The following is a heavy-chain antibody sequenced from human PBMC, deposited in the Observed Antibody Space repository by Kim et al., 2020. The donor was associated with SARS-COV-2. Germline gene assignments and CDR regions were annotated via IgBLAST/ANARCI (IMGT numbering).Heavy chain of an antibody. J-gene: IGHJ2*01. CDR2: IYYSGST. V-gene: IGHV4-39*01. CDR1: GGSISSSSYY. Sequence: SETLSLTCTVSGGSISSSSYYWGWIRQPPGKGLEWIGSIYYSGSTYYKPSLKSRVTISVDTSKNQFSLKLSSVTAADTAVYYCARQRPDYGDEGYWYFDLWGRGTLVTVSS. CDR3: ARQRPDYGDEGYWYFDL. D-gene: IGHD4-17*01.